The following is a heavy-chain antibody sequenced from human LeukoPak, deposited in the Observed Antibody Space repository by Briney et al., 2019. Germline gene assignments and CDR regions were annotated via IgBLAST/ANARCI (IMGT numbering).Heavy chain of an antibody. D-gene: IGHD3-10*01. CDR1: GYTFTTYS. J-gene: IGHJ3*02. CDR3: ARRITVVRGTGAFDI. Sequence: LGESLMISCKGSGYTFTTYSIGWVRQLPGKGLEWMGIIYPGDSDTTYSPSFQVQVKISSDKSTTSVYLQWIGLKASDTAMYYCARRITVVRGTGAFDIWGQGTMVTVSS. CDR2: IYPGDSDT. V-gene: IGHV5-51*01.